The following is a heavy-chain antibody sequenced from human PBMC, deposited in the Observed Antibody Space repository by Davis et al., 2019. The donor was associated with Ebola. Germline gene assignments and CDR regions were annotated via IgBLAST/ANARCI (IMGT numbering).Heavy chain of an antibody. CDR1: GFTFSDYY. Sequence: GGSLTLSCAASGFTFSDYYMSWIRHAPGKGLEWASYITSSSSYTNYADSVKGRFTISRDNAKNSLYLQMNSLRAEDTAVYYCARGPTVTTAYYYYGMDVWGQGTTVTVSS. CDR2: ITSSSSYT. V-gene: IGHV3-11*06. CDR3: ARGPTVTTAYYYYGMDV. D-gene: IGHD4-17*01. J-gene: IGHJ6*02.